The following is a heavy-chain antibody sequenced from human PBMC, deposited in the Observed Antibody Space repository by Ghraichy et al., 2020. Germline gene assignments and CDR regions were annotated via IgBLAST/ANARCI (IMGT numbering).Heavy chain of an antibody. D-gene: IGHD3-3*01. V-gene: IGHV4-61*02. CDR2: IYTSGST. Sequence: SETLSLTCTVSGGSISSGSYYWSWIRQPAGKGLEWIGRIYTSGSTNYNPSLKSRVTISVDTSKNQFSLKLSSVTAADTAVYDCARVRIAGSDSAFGVVSDAFDIWGQGTMVTVSS. J-gene: IGHJ3*02. CDR3: ARVRIAGSDSAFGVVSDAFDI. CDR1: GGSISSGSYY.